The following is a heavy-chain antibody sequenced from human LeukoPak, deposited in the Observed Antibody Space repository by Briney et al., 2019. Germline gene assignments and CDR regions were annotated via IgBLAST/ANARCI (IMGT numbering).Heavy chain of an antibody. Sequence: GGSLRLSCAASGFTFSSYSMNWVRQAPGKGLEWVSSISSSSSYIYYADSVKGRFTISRDNAKNSLYLQMNSLRAEDTAVYYCARDQDATVTLDHWGQGTLVTVSS. CDR1: GFTFSSYS. D-gene: IGHD4-17*01. CDR3: ARDQDATVTLDH. J-gene: IGHJ4*02. CDR2: ISSSSSYI. V-gene: IGHV3-21*01.